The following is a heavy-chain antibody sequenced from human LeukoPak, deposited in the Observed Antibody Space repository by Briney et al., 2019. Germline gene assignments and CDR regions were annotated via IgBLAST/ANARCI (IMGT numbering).Heavy chain of an antibody. CDR1: GASFSGYY. Sequence: SETLSLTCAVYGASFSGYYWSWIRQAPGKGLEWIGEINHSGGTNYNPSLKSRVAISVDTSKNQFFLKLSPVTAADTAVYYCAREHSSSWYSVSFFDYWGQGTLVTVSS. CDR2: INHSGGT. D-gene: IGHD6-13*01. CDR3: AREHSSSWYSVSFFDY. V-gene: IGHV4-34*01. J-gene: IGHJ4*02.